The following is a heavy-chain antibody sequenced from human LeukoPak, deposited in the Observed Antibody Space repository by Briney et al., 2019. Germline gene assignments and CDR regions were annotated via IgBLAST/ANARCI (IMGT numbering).Heavy chain of an antibody. CDR2: XXXSGST. CDR1: XGSIXXXX. Sequence: LTXXVXXGSIXXXXWSXXRQXPXXXXXXXGXXXXSGSTNYNPSLKSRVTISVDTSKSQFSLELSSVTAADTAVYYCARMRGYCSGGSCYSWVGFDYWGQGTLVTVSS. D-gene: IGHD2-15*01. CDR3: ARMRGYCSGGSCYSWVGFDY. V-gene: IGHV4-59*01. J-gene: IGHJ4*02.